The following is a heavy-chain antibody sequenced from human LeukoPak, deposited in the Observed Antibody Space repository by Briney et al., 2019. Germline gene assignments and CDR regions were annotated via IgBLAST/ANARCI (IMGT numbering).Heavy chain of an antibody. J-gene: IGHJ4*02. CDR1: GYTLTELS. CDR2: FDPEDGET. Sequence: ASVKVSCKVSGYTLTELSMHWVRQAPGKGLEWMGGFDPEDGETIYAQKFQGRVTITEDTSTDTAYMELSSLRSEDTAVYYCAGSLGYCTSNFCYLKYWGQGTLVTVSS. V-gene: IGHV1-24*01. D-gene: IGHD2-2*01. CDR3: AGSLGYCTSNFCYLKY.